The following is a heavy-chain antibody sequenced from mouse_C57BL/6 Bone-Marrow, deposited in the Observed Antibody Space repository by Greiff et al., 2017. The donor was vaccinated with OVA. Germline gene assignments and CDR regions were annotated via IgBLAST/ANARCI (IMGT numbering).Heavy chain of an antibody. Sequence: EVQVVESGGDLVKPGGSLKLSCAASGFTFSSYGMSWVRQTPDKRLEWVATISSGGSYTSYPDSVKGRFTISRDNAKNTLYLQMSSLKSEDTAMYYCAREGFDGNYEGFAYWGQGTLVTVSA. J-gene: IGHJ3*01. CDR3: AREGFDGNYEGFAY. CDR2: ISSGGSYT. CDR1: GFTFSSYG. D-gene: IGHD2-1*01. V-gene: IGHV5-6*01.